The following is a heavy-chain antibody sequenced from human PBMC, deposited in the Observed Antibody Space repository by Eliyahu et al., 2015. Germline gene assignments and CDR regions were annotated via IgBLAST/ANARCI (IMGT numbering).Heavy chain of an antibody. CDR1: GDSVSSSRYY. V-gene: IGHV4-61*01. CDR2: MHHSVGT. CDR3: ATTNWDIWRPLDN. J-gene: IGHJ4*02. Sequence: QVHLQESGPGLVKASETLSLSCNXSGDSVSSSRYYWNWIRQSPGLGLQWIGYMHHSVGTKYNPSLKSRVTITTDTSKNQVSLRLTSVIAADTAVYFCATTNWDIWRPLDNWGRGSPVVVSS. D-gene: IGHD1-26*01.